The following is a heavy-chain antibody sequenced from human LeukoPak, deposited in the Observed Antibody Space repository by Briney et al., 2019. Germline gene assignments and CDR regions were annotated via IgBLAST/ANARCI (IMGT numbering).Heavy chain of an antibody. J-gene: IGHJ5*02. CDR2: IYHSGTT. CDR3: TRLSHVAGAPKVSWFDP. D-gene: IGHD1-26*01. V-gene: IGHV4-38-2*02. Sequence: SETLSLACTVSAYSISNGFVWGWIRQPPGKGLEWIASIYHSGTTYYNPSLKSRVTMSVDTSKNQFSLRLSSVTAADTAVYYCTRLSHVAGAPKVSWFDPWGQGTLVTVSS. CDR1: AYSISNGFV.